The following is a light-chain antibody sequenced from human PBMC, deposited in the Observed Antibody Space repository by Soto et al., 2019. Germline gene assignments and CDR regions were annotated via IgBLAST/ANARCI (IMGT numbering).Light chain of an antibody. J-gene: IGKJ5*01. CDR2: DAS. V-gene: IGKV3-11*01. CDR3: QQRSNWPPIP. CDR1: QGVSSSY. Sequence: GTLSSSTGERASLSCRASQGVSSSYLAWYQQTPGQAPRLLIYDASNRATGIPARFSGSGSGTDFTLTISSLEPEDFAIYSCQQRSNWPPIPFGQGTGLAI.